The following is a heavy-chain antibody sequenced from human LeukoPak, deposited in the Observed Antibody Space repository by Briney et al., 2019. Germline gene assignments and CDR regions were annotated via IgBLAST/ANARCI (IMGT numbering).Heavy chain of an antibody. Sequence: GGSLRLSCAASGFTFSSYSMNWVRQAPGKGLEWVSSISSSSSYIYYADSVKGRFTISRDNAKNSLYLQMNSLRAEDTAVYYCARDRDIVVVPAARNAFDIWGQGTMVTVSP. D-gene: IGHD2-2*01. CDR3: ARDRDIVVVPAARNAFDI. V-gene: IGHV3-21*01. CDR1: GFTFSSYS. J-gene: IGHJ3*02. CDR2: ISSSSSYI.